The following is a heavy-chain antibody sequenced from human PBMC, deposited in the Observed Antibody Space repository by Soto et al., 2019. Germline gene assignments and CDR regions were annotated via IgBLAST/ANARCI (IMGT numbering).Heavy chain of an antibody. Sequence: QVQLQESGPGLVKPSETLSLTCTVSGGSISSYYWSWIRQPPGKGLEWIGYIYYSGSTNYNPSLKSRVTITVDTSKNQFSLQLSSVPAADTAVYYCARAGCSSSWYARGAFDIWGQGTMVTASS. CDR3: ARAGCSSSWYARGAFDI. D-gene: IGHD6-13*01. V-gene: IGHV4-59*01. J-gene: IGHJ3*02. CDR1: GGSISSYY. CDR2: IYYSGST.